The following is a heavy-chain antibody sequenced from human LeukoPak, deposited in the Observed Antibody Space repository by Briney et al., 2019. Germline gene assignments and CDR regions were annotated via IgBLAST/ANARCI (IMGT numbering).Heavy chain of an antibody. J-gene: IGHJ6*02. V-gene: IGHV4-59*01. CDR1: GGSISSYY. D-gene: IGHD2-15*01. CDR2: IYYSGST. CDR3: ARVNPGYCSGGSCYDWRAPDYYYGMDV. Sequence: PSETLSLTCTVSGGSISSYYWSWIRQPPGKGLEWIGYIYYSGSTNYNPSLKSRVTISVDTSKNQFSLKLSSVTAADTAVYYCARVNPGYCSGGSCYDWRAPDYYYGMDVWGQGTTVTVSS.